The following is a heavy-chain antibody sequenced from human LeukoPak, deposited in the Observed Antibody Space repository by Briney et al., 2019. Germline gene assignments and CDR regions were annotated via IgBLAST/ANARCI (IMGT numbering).Heavy chain of an antibody. CDR3: AKDLGYDSSGYLD. CDR2: ISYGGSNK. J-gene: IGHJ4*02. Sequence: GRSLRLSCAASGFTFSSYAMSWVRQAPGKGLEWVAVISYGGSNKYYADSAKGRFTISRDNSKNTLYLQMNSLRAEDTAVYYCAKDLGYDSSGYLDWGQGTLVTVSS. V-gene: IGHV3-30*18. CDR1: GFTFSSYA. D-gene: IGHD3-22*01.